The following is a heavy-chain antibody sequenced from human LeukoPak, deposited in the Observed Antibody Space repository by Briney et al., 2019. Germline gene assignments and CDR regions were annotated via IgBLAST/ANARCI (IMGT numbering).Heavy chain of an antibody. Sequence: SVKLSCKASGGTFSSYAISWVRQAPGQGLEWMGGIIPIFGTANYAQKFQGRVTITADESTSTAYMELSSLRSEDTAVYYCARTLPGDAYYYYYCYMDVWGKGTTVTVSS. D-gene: IGHD3-16*01. CDR1: GGTFSSYA. J-gene: IGHJ6*03. CDR2: IIPIFGTA. CDR3: ARTLPGDAYYYYYCYMDV. V-gene: IGHV1-69*01.